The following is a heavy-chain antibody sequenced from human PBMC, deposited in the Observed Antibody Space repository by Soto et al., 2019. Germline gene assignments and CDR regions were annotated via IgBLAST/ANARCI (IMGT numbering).Heavy chain of an antibody. Sequence: SETLSLTCTVSGGSVSSGSYYWSWIRQPPGKGLEWIGYIYYSGSTNYNPSLKSRVTISVDTSKNQFSLKLSSVTAADTAVYYCARGGFGELFSFSEAFDIWGQGTMVTVSS. D-gene: IGHD3-10*01. V-gene: IGHV4-61*01. CDR2: IYYSGST. CDR1: GGSVSSGSYY. CDR3: ARGGFGELFSFSEAFDI. J-gene: IGHJ3*02.